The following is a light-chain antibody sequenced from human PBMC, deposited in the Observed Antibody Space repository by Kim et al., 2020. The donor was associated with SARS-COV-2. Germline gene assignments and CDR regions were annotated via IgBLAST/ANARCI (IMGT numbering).Light chain of an antibody. J-gene: IGLJ2*01. V-gene: IGLV2-14*03. CDR1: SGDVGCYVY. CDR2: DVT. Sequence: HSITNSCSGTSGDVGCYVYVACYQQHPGKTPKLLIYDVTYRPSGISDRFSGSKSGNTASLTISGLQAEVEADYYCSSYSDTSSLLFGGGTQLTVL. CDR3: SSYSDTSSLL.